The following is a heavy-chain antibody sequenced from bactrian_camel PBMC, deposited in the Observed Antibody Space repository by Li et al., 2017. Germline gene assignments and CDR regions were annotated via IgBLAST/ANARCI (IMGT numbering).Heavy chain of an antibody. CDR2: IRRFRGTT. CDR1: SYTPPSSGC. D-gene: IGHD8*01. Sequence: HVQLVESGGGSVQAGGSLTLSCKIYSYTPPSSGCMGWFRQLPGKDRREGVAVIRRFRGTTFYADSVKGRFTISQDNAKTTLYLQTNSLKPEETAVYYCAAVIQCRANWNETGTYNYWGQGTQVTVS. V-gene: IGHV3S1*01. J-gene: IGHJ4*01. CDR3: AAVIQCRANWNETGTYNY.